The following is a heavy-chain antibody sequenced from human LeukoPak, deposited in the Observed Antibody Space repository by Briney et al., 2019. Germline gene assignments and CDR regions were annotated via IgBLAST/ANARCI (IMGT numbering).Heavy chain of an antibody. CDR2: IYHSGST. J-gene: IGHJ6*02. Sequence: SETLSLTCTVSGYSISSGYYWGWIRQPPGKGLEWIGSIYHSGSTYYNPSLKSRVTISVDTSKNQFSLKLSSVTAADTAVYYCARDWEYYDSSGYLPYYYGMDVWGQGTTVTASS. CDR1: GYSISSGYY. D-gene: IGHD3-22*01. CDR3: ARDWEYYDSSGYLPYYYGMDV. V-gene: IGHV4-38-2*02.